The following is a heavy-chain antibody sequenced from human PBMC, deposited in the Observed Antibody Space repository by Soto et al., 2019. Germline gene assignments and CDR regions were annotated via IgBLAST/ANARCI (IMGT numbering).Heavy chain of an antibody. Sequence: SETLSLTCTVSGGSVSSGSYYWSWIRQPPGRGLEWIGRVFSSVSATYSPSLKSRVRISMDTPENRISLKLDSVTAADAGVYYCTRDGMTTGDTWGPGTLVTVSS. J-gene: IGHJ4*02. D-gene: IGHD2-21*02. V-gene: IGHV4-61*01. CDR3: TRDGMTTGDT. CDR1: GGSVSSGSYY. CDR2: VFSSVSA.